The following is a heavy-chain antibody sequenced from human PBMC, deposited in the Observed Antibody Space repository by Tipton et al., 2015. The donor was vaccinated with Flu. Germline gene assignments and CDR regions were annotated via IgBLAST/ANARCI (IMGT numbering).Heavy chain of an antibody. CDR1: GGSLSSYY. Sequence: TLFLTCTVSGGSLSSYYWSWIRQPAGKGLEWIGRIYTSGGTKFNPSLRGRLTMSVDASKKEFSLKLSSVTAADTAVYYCARGSGSGTFMIFDFWGQGTLVTVSS. J-gene: IGHJ4*02. CDR2: IYTSGGT. CDR3: ARGSGSGTFMIFDF. V-gene: IGHV4-4*07. D-gene: IGHD3-10*01.